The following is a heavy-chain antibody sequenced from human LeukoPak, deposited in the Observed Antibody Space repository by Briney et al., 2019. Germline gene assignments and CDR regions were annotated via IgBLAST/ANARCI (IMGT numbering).Heavy chain of an antibody. V-gene: IGHV1-8*01. CDR2: MNPNSGNT. Sequence: ASVKVSCKASGYTFTSYDINWVRQATGQGLEWMGWMNPNSGNTGYAQKFQGRVTITRNTSISTAYMELSSLRSEDTAVYYCARGMRWELPMGYWGQGTLVTVSS. CDR1: GYTFTSYD. CDR3: ARGMRWELPMGY. J-gene: IGHJ4*02. D-gene: IGHD1-26*01.